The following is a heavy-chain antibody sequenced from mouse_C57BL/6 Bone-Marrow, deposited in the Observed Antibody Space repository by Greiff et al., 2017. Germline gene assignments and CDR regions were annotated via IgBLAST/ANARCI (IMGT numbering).Heavy chain of an antibody. J-gene: IGHJ1*03. CDR1: GYTFTSSG. Sequence: VKLMESGAELARPGASVKLSCKASGYTFTSSGISWVKQRTGQGLEWIGEIYPRSGNTYYNEKFKGKATLTADKSSSTAYMELRSLTSEDSAVYFCARSVRRDFDVWGTGTTVTVSS. CDR2: IYPRSGNT. CDR3: ARSVRRDFDV. V-gene: IGHV1-81*01. D-gene: IGHD2-14*01.